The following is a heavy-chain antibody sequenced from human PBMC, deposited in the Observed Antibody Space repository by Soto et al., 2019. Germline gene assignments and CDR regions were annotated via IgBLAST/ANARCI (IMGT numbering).Heavy chain of an antibody. Sequence: DVQLVESGGGLVKPGGSLRLSCAASGFNFITFSMNWVRQAPGKGLEWVSSMSASSSSIYYAESVKGRFTVSRDNAKNSLSLQMNSLTAEDTALYYCVRDAYNRDAFDIWGEGTTVTVSS. J-gene: IGHJ3*02. D-gene: IGHD1-20*01. V-gene: IGHV3-21*01. CDR2: MSASSSSI. CDR1: GFNFITFS. CDR3: VRDAYNRDAFDI.